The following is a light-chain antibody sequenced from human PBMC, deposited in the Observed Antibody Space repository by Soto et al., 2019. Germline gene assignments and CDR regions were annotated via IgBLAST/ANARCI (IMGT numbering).Light chain of an antibody. CDR2: DAS. Sequence: DIQMTQSPSSVSASVGDRVTITCRASQGIGSWLAWYQQKPGKAPNLLIYDASKLHSGVPSRFSGSGSGTDLCHTISSLRPEDFATYCCQQANSFPHTFGGGTKVEI. CDR3: QQANSFPHT. J-gene: IGKJ4*01. CDR1: QGIGSW. V-gene: IGKV1-12*01.